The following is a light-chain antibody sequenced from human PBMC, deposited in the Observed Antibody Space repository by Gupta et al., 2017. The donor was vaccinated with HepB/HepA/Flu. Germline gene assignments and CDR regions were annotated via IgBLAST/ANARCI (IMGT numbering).Light chain of an antibody. V-gene: IGKV3-11*01. CDR2: DTS. J-gene: IGKJ4*01. CDR1: QRVSSY. Sequence: ENVLTHSPATMSLSPGEIATLSCMASQRVSSYLAWYQQKPGRDPRLLIYDTSNRATGIPARFSGSGSGTEFTLAISSREPEDFAVYYCLHRSNYPLTFGRGTKVDIK. CDR3: LHRSNYPLT.